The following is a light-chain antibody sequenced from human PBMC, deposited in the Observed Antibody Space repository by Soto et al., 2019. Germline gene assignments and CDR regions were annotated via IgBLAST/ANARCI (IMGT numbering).Light chain of an antibody. J-gene: IGKJ3*01. CDR1: QSVSSN. V-gene: IGKV3-15*01. CDR2: ATS. Sequence: EIVMTQSPVTLSVSPGERATLSCRASQSVSSNLAWYQQKPGQAPRLLIYATSTMATGIPARFSGSGSGTEFTLTISSLQSEDFAVYYCQQYNKWPLFTFGPGTKVDIK. CDR3: QQYNKWPLFT.